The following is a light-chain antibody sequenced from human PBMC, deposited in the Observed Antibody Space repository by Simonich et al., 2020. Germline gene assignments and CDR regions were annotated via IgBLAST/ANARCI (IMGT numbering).Light chain of an antibody. CDR1: QCVLYSSNNKNY. Sequence: DIVMTQSPDSLAVSLGERATINCKSSQCVLYSSNNKNYLAWYQQKPGQTPKLLIYWASTRESGVPDRFSGSGSGTDFTLTISSLQAEDVAVYYCQQYYSTPWTFGQGTKVEIK. V-gene: IGKV4-1*01. CDR3: QQYYSTPWT. J-gene: IGKJ1*01. CDR2: WAS.